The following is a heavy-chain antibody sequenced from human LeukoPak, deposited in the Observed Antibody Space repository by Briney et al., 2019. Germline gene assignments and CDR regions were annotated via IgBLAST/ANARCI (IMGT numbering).Heavy chain of an antibody. D-gene: IGHD5-24*01. Sequence: PGGSLRLSCAASGFTFSSYSMNWVRQAPGKGLEWVSSISSSSSYIYYADSVKGRFTISRDNSKNTLYLQMNSLRAEDTAVYYCARDPEMATIPFDYWGQGTLVTASS. CDR2: ISSSSSYI. CDR3: ARDPEMATIPFDY. V-gene: IGHV3-21*01. CDR1: GFTFSSYS. J-gene: IGHJ4*02.